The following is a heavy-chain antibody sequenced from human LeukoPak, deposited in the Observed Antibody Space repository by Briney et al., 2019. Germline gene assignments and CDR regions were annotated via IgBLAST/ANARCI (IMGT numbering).Heavy chain of an antibody. J-gene: IGHJ4*02. CDR2: INQDGSDK. CDR1: GFTFTSYW. D-gene: IGHD3-22*01. V-gene: IGHV3-7*04. Sequence: GGSLRLSCAASGFTFTSYWMSWVRQTPGKGLEWVSNINQDGSDKYYVDSVTGRFTISRDNAKNSLYLQMHSLRAEDTAVYYCARALYDSSWGLCYFDYWGQGNLVTVSS. CDR3: ARALYDSSWGLCYFDY.